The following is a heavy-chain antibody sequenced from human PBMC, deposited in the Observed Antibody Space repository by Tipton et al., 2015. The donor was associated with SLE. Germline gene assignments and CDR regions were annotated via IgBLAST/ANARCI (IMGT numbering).Heavy chain of an antibody. CDR2: IPSDGRNK. Sequence: SLRLSCAASGFTFSDFWMHWVRQAPGKGLEWVAVIPSDGRNKYYADSVKGRFTISRDNSKNTLYLQMNSLRAEDTAVYYCAREGNWAGEVDYWGRGALVTVSS. CDR3: AREGNWAGEVDY. V-gene: IGHV3-30*03. J-gene: IGHJ4*02. D-gene: IGHD7-27*01. CDR1: GFTFSDFW.